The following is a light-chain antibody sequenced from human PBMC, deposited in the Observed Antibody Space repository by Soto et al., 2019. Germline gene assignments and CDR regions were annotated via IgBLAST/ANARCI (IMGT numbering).Light chain of an antibody. Sequence: QSVLTQPRSVSGSPGQSVTISCTGTSSDVGGYNYVSWYQQHPGKAPKLMIYDVSKRPPGVPDRFSDSKSGNTASLTISGLQAEDEADYYCCSYAGSYTSPYVFGTGTKVTVL. CDR2: DVS. CDR3: CSYAGSYTSPYV. J-gene: IGLJ1*01. CDR1: SSDVGGYNY. V-gene: IGLV2-11*01.